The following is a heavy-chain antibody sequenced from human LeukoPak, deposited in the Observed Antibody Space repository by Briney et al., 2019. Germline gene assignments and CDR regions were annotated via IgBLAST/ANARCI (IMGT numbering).Heavy chain of an antibody. D-gene: IGHD3-3*01. J-gene: IGHJ5*02. CDR2: IYYSGST. CDR1: GGSISSSSHY. Sequence: SETLSLTCTVSGGSISSSSHYWGWIRRPPGKGLEWIGSIYYSGSTYYNPSLKSRVTISVDTSKNQFSLKLSSVTAADTAVYDCARGDFWSGYKNWFDPWGQGTLVTVSS. CDR3: ARGDFWSGYKNWFDP. V-gene: IGHV4-39*01.